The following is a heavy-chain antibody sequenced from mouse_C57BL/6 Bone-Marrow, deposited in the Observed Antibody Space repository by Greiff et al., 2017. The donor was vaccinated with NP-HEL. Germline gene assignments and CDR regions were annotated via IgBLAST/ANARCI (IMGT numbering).Heavy chain of an antibody. D-gene: IGHD1-1*01. V-gene: IGHV3-6*01. CDR2: ISYDGSN. CDR3: ARDGVYGSSYWYFDV. Sequence: EVKLQESGPGLVKPSQSLSLTCSVTGYSITSGYYWNWIRQFPGNKLEWMGYISYDGSNNYNPSLKNRISITRDTSKNQFFLKLNSVTTEDTATYYCARDGVYGSSYWYFDVWGTGTTVTVSS. J-gene: IGHJ1*03. CDR1: GYSITSGYY.